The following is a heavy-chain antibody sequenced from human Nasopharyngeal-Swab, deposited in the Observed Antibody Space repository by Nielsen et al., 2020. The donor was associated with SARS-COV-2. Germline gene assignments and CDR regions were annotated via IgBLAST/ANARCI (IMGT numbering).Heavy chain of an antibody. CDR3: AKGYGYGGDYYYYYGMDV. CDR1: GFSFDDYA. J-gene: IGHJ6*02. D-gene: IGHD5-18*01. Sequence: GGSLRLSCAASGFSFDDYAMHWVRKAPGKGLEWVSGISWNSGSIGYADSVKGRFTISRDNAKNSLYLQMNSLRAEDTALYYCAKGYGYGGDYYYYYGMDVWGQGTTVTVSS. V-gene: IGHV3-9*01. CDR2: ISWNSGSI.